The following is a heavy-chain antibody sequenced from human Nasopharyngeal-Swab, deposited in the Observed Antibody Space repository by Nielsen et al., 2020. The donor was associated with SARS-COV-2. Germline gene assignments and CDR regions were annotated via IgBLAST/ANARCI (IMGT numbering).Heavy chain of an antibody. Sequence: GESLKISCAASGFTFSSYAMSWVRQAPGKGLEWGPGISGSGGSTYYADSVKGRFTISRDNSKNTLYLQMNSLRAEDTAVYYCAKDPGGHDFWSGYYNYFDYWGQGTMVTVSS. D-gene: IGHD3-3*01. CDR3: AKDPGGHDFWSGYYNYFDY. J-gene: IGHJ4*01. CDR2: ISGSGGST. CDR1: GFTFSSYA. V-gene: IGHV3-23*01.